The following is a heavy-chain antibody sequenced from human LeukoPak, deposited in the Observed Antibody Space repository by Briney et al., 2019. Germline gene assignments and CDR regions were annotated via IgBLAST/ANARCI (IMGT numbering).Heavy chain of an antibody. V-gene: IGHV4-39*01. Sequence: AETLSLTCTVSGGSFSTYYWGWIRQSPGKGLEWIGSIYYSGNTYYNSSLTSRVTISVDTSKNQFSLKLSSVTAADTAVYYCARQRFRRRGRLVDYYYYYMDVWGKGTTVTISS. CDR1: GGSFSTYY. CDR2: IYYSGNT. CDR3: ARQRFRRRGRLVDYYYYYMDV. D-gene: IGHD3-16*01. J-gene: IGHJ6*03.